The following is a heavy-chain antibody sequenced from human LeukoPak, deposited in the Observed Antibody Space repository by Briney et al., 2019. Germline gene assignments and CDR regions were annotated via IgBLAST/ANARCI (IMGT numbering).Heavy chain of an antibody. J-gene: IGHJ4*02. CDR1: GFTFGDFF. Sequence: GGSLRLSCAASGFTFGDFFMSWVRPAPGKGLEWVANINRDGSEKFHVDSVRGRFTISRDNAKNALFLQMHSLRADDTAMYFCARGVTMIRGAVMYPYFFDFWGRGALVTVSA. V-gene: IGHV3-7*03. CDR2: INRDGSEK. CDR3: ARGVTMIRGAVMYPYFFDF. D-gene: IGHD3-10*01.